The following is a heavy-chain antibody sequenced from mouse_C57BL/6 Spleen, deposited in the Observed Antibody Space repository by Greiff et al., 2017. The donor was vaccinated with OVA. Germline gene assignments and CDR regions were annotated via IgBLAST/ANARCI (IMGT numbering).Heavy chain of an antibody. CDR3: AREAPYGSFYYFDY. J-gene: IGHJ2*01. CDR2: ISYDGSN. CDR1: GYSITSGYY. Sequence: DVKLQESGPGLVKPSQSLSLTCSVTGYSITSGYYWNWIRQFPGNKLEWMGYISYDGSNNYNPSLKNRISITRDTSKNQFFLKLNSVTTEDTATYYCAREAPYGSFYYFDYWGQGTTLTVSS. D-gene: IGHD1-1*01. V-gene: IGHV3-6*01.